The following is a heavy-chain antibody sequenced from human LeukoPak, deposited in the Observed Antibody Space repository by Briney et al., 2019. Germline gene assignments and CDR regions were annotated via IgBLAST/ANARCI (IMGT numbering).Heavy chain of an antibody. V-gene: IGHV4-59*12. D-gene: IGHD2-21*02. CDR2: IYHSGST. J-gene: IGHJ3*02. Sequence: SETLSLTCTVSGGSISSYYWSWIRQPPGKGLEWIGYIYHSGSTYYNPSLKSRVTISVDRSKNQFSLKLSSVTAADTAVYYCASAPYCGGDCYAFDIWGQGTMVTVSS. CDR1: GGSISSYY. CDR3: ASAPYCGGDCYAFDI.